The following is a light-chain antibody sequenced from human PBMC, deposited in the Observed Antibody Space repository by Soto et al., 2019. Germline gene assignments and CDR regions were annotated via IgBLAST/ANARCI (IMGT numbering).Light chain of an antibody. CDR1: SSDVGSYNL. CDR3: NSYVGSNNYV. CDR2: EGS. J-gene: IGLJ1*01. V-gene: IGLV2-14*02. Sequence: QSALTQPASVSGSPGQSITISCTGTSSDVGSYNLVSWYQQHPGKAPKLMIYEGSKRSSGVPDRFSGSKSGNTASLTVSGLQADDEADYYCNSYVGSNNYVFGTGTKVTVL.